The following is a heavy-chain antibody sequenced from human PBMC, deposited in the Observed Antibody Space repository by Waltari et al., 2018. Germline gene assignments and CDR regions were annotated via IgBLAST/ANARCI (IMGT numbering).Heavy chain of an antibody. CDR2: IHTNTGNP. CDR3: ASSYDFWSGYAGDGGYGMDV. V-gene: IGHV7-4-1*02. Sequence: QVQLVQSGAEVKKPGDSVKVSCKASGYTFASYAMHWVRQAPGQGLEWMGWIHTNTGNPTSAQCFTGRFVFSLHTSVSTAYLQISSLKAEDTAVYYCASSYDFWSGYAGDGGYGMDVWGQWTTVTVSS. CDR1: GYTFASYA. J-gene: IGHJ6*02. D-gene: IGHD3-3*01.